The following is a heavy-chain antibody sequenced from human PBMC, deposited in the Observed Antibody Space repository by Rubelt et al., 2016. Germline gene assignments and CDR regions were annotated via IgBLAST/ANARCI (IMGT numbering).Heavy chain of an antibody. J-gene: IGHJ4*02. Sequence: GRVTITADKSTSTAYMELSSLRSEDTAVYYCARVRYSYGYSLDYWGQGTLVTVSS. V-gene: IGHV1-69*04. D-gene: IGHD5-18*01. CDR3: ARVRYSYGYSLDY.